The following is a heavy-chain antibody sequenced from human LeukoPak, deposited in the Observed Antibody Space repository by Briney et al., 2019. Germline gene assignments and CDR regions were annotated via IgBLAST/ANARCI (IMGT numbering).Heavy chain of an antibody. CDR2: IYTSGST. Sequence: SETLSLTCTVSGSSISNGSYYWSWIRQPAGKGLEWIGRIYTSGSTNYNPSLKSRVTISVDTSKNQFSLKLSSVTAADTAVYYCASSSITIFGVVRGTWFDPWGQGTLVTVSS. V-gene: IGHV4-61*02. D-gene: IGHD3-3*01. J-gene: IGHJ5*02. CDR3: ASSSITIFGVVRGTWFDP. CDR1: GSSISNGSYY.